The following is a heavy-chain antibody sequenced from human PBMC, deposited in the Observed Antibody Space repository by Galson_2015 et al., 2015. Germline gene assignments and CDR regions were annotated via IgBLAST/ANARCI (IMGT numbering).Heavy chain of an antibody. CDR1: GYTFTSYD. D-gene: IGHD2-2*01. V-gene: IGHV1-8*02. CDR3: ARGHLGDFSSSICYWGPPRYH. Sequence: SVKVSCKASGYTFTSYDINWVRQATGQGLEWMGWMNPNSGNTGYAQALQGRVTMTRNTSISTAYMELSSLRSEATAVYYCARGHLGDFSSSICYWGPPRYHWGQGTLVTVSS. CDR2: MNPNSGNT. J-gene: IGHJ5*02.